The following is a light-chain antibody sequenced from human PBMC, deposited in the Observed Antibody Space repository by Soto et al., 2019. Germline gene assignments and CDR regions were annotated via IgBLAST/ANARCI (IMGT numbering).Light chain of an antibody. CDR3: SSYTSSSTPRV. CDR1: SGSIASNY. Sequence: NFMLTQPHSVSESPGKTVTISCTRSSGSIASNYVQWYQQRPGSAPTTVIYEDNQRPSGVPDRFSGSIDSSSNSASLTISGLKTEDEADYYCSSYTSSSTPRVFGGGTKLTVL. CDR2: EDN. J-gene: IGLJ2*01. V-gene: IGLV6-57*04.